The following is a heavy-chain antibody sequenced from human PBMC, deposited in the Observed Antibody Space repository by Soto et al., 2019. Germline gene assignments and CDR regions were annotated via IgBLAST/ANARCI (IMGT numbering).Heavy chain of an antibody. Sequence: PGGSLRLSCAASGFTFSTSWMTWIRQAPGKGLEWAAQIKPDGSDTLYVDSMKGRFTISRDNSKNSLFLQMDSLRAEDTALYYCVRQTWNSFAAYFDYWGQGSLVIVSS. CDR2: IKPDGSDT. CDR3: VRQTWNSFAAYFDY. D-gene: IGHD1-1*01. CDR1: GFTFSTSW. V-gene: IGHV3-7*01. J-gene: IGHJ4*02.